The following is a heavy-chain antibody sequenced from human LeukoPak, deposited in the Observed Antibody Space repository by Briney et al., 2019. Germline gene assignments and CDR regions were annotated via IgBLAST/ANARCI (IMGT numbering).Heavy chain of an antibody. Sequence: GGCLRLSCAASGFTFSSYWMHWVRQAPGEGLVWVSRINTDGSSTNYADSVKGRFTISRDNAKNTLYLQMNSLRAEDTAVYYCARDLMGAPGYWGQGTLVTVSS. V-gene: IGHV3-74*01. CDR3: ARDLMGAPGY. CDR2: INTDGSST. J-gene: IGHJ4*02. CDR1: GFTFSSYW. D-gene: IGHD1-26*01.